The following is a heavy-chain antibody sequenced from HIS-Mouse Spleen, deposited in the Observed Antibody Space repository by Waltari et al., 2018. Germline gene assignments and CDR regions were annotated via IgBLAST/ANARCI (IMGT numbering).Heavy chain of an antibody. Sequence: QLQLQESGPGLVKPSETLSLTCTVSGGSISSSSYYWGWIRQPPGKGLEGSGIIYYSERTYSNPSLKSRVTISVDTSKNQFSLKLSSVTAADTAVYYCAREIPYSSSWYDWYFDLWGRGTLVTVSS. V-gene: IGHV4-39*07. CDR3: AREIPYSSSWYDWYFDL. CDR2: IYYSERT. D-gene: IGHD6-13*01. J-gene: IGHJ2*01. CDR1: GGSISSSSYY.